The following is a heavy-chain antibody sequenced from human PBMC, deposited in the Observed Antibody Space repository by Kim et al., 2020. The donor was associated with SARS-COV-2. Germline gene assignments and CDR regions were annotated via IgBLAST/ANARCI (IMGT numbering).Heavy chain of an antibody. V-gene: IGHV1-69*13. CDR1: GGTFSTFA. Sequence: SVKVSCKTSGGTFSTFAFYWVRQAPVQGLEWMGGITGLFGTTDYAQKFQGRVTITADELTNTAYLELSGLRSEDTAVYYCARGSGYYSASFDYWGQGTLVTVSS. CDR3: ARGSGYYSASFDY. J-gene: IGHJ4*02. D-gene: IGHD3-22*01. CDR2: ITGLFGTT.